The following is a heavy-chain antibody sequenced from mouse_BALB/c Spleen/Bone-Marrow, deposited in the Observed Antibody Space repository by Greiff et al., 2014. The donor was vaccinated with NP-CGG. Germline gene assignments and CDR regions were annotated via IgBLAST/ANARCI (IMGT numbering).Heavy chain of an antibody. D-gene: IGHD1-2*01. Sequence: VQRVESGPGLVAPSQSLSITCTVSGFSLTSYDISWICQLPGKGLEWLGVIWTGGGTNYNSAFMSRLSISKDNSKSQVFLKMNSLQTDDTAIYYCVRHYYGYDFDYWGQGTTLTVSS. V-gene: IGHV2-9-2*01. J-gene: IGHJ2*01. CDR1: GFSLTSYD. CDR2: IWTGGGT. CDR3: VRHYYGYDFDY.